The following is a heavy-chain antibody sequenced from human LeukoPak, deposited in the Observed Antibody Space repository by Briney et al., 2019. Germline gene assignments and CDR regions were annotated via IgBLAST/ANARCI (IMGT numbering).Heavy chain of an antibody. CDR2: IYTSGST. CDR3: ARHHYYDSSPYDPFDY. V-gene: IGHV4-61*02. CDR1: GGSISSGSYY. D-gene: IGHD3-22*01. Sequence: PSQTLSFTCTVSGGSISSGSYYWSWIRQPAGKGLEWIGRIYTSGSTNYNPSLKSRVTISVDTSKNQFSLKLSSVTAADTALYYCARHHYYDSSPYDPFDYWGQGTLVTVSS. J-gene: IGHJ4*02.